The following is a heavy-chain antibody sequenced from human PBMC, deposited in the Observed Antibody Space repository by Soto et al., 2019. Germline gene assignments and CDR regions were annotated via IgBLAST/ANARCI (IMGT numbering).Heavy chain of an antibody. CDR1: GFTFSSYW. D-gene: IGHD1-7*01. CDR2: IKQDGSEK. Sequence: GSLRLSCAASGFTFSSYWMSWVRQAPGKGLEWVANIKQDGSEKYYVDSVKGRFTISRDNARNSLYLQMNSLRVEDTALYYCAKDINFGTSVTLFDHWGQGTQVTVSS. J-gene: IGHJ4*02. CDR3: AKDINFGTSVTLFDH. V-gene: IGHV3-7*03.